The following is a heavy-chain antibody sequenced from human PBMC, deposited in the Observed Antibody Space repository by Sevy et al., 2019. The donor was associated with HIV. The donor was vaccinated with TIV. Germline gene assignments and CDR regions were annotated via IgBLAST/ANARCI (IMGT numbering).Heavy chain of an antibody. J-gene: IGHJ4*02. D-gene: IGHD3-10*01. CDR1: GFTFSNHW. CDR2: IKKDGTDK. V-gene: IGHV3-7*03. Sequence: GESLNISCAVSGFTFSNHWMTWVRQAPGKGLEWVANIKKDGTDKFYVDSVMGRFSISRDNAKDLLYLQMNSLRVEDTAVYYCARDRRVEYGGSDYWGQGTLVTVSS. CDR3: ARDRRVEYGGSDY.